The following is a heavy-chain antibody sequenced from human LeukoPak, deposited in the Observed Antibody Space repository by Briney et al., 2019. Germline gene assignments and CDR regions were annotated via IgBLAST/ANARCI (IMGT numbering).Heavy chain of an antibody. D-gene: IGHD6-13*01. CDR1: GDSISSYY. V-gene: IGHV4-59*01. CDR2: VYYTGSA. CDR3: ARSVGGSSWSPSYY. J-gene: IGHJ4*02. Sequence: SETLSLTCTVSGDSISSYYWNWIRQPPGKGLEWIGYVYYTGSANYNPPLRGRVTISVDTSKNHFSLKLSSVTAADTAVYYCARSVGGSSWSPSYYRGQGTLVTVSS.